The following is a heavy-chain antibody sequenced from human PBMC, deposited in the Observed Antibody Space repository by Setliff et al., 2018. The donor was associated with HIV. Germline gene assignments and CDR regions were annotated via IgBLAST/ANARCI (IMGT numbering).Heavy chain of an antibody. CDR1: GDSISISSSF. D-gene: IGHD5-18*01. J-gene: IGHJ4*02. Sequence: PSETLSLTCAVSGDSISISSSFWGWIRQPPGKGLEWIGRIWTSGSTNYNPSLKSRVTISVATSKNQFYLKLSSLTAADTAVYYCARGTGSYGSDYWGQGTLVTVSS. CDR2: IWTSGST. CDR3: ARGTGSYGSDY. V-gene: IGHV4-61*02.